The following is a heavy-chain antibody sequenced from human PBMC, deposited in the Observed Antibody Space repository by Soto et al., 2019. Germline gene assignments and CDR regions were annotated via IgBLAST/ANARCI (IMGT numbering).Heavy chain of an antibody. CDR2: IIPIFGTA. CDR1: GGTFSSYA. Sequence: GPSVKVSSKAPGGTFSSYALRWVQQALGQGLEWMGGIIPIFGTANYAQKFQGRVTITADESTSTAYMELSSLRSEDTAVYYCARLGRDYYYYGMDVWGQGTTVTVSS. J-gene: IGHJ6*02. CDR3: ARLGRDYYYYGMDV. D-gene: IGHD2-15*01. V-gene: IGHV1-69*13.